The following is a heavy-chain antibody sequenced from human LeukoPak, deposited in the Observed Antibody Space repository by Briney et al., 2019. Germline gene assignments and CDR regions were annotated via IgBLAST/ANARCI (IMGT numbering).Heavy chain of an antibody. CDR3: AKDSRALSALGLASDY. D-gene: IGHD6-6*01. CDR2: ISDDGSDK. V-gene: IGHV3-30*18. J-gene: IGHJ4*02. CDR1: GFTFSRYG. Sequence: GRSLRLSCATSGFTFSRYGMHWVRQAPGKGLEWVAFISDDGSDKYYAHSVKGRFTISRDNSKNTLYLEMNSLRTEDTAVYYCAKDSRALSALGLASDYWGQGTLVTVSS.